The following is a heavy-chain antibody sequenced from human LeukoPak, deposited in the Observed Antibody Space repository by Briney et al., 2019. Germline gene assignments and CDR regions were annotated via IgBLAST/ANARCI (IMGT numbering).Heavy chain of an antibody. V-gene: IGHV4-39*01. D-gene: IGHD6-19*01. CDR2: IYYSGST. J-gene: IGHJ4*02. CDR1: GGSFSGYY. CDR3: ARHLNDIAVAGTFDY. Sequence: SETLSLTCAVYGGSFSGYYWGWTRQPPGKGLEWIGSIYYSGSTYYNPSLKSRVTISVDTSKNQFSLKLSSVTAADTAVYYCARHLNDIAVAGTFDYWGQGTLVTVSS.